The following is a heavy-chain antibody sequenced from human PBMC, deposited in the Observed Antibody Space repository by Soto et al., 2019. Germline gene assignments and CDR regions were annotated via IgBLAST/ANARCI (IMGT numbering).Heavy chain of an antibody. J-gene: IGHJ4*02. CDR1: GYTFTSYA. V-gene: IGHV1-3*01. CDR2: INAGNGNT. D-gene: IGHD6-13*01. Sequence: ASVKVSCKASGYTFTSYAMHWVRQAPGQRLEWMGWINAGNGNTKYSQKFQGRVTITRDTSASTAYMELSSLRSEDTAVYYCARVGRGGSWYNFYFDYWGQGTLVTVSS. CDR3: ARVGRGGSWYNFYFDY.